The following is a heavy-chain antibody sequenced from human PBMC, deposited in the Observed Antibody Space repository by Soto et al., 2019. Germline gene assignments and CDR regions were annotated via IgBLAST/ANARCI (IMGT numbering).Heavy chain of an antibody. CDR1: GESLSGYY. V-gene: IGHV4-34*01. D-gene: IGHD1-26*01. CDR3: AIRRETLDY. Sequence: QVQLQQWGAGLLKPSETLSLICAVYGESLSGYYWSWIRQPPGKGLEWIGEIYHSGSTNYNPSLKSRVTRSVDTSKNQFSLKLSSVTAADTAVYYCAIRRETLDYWVQGTLVTVSS. CDR2: IYHSGST. J-gene: IGHJ4*02.